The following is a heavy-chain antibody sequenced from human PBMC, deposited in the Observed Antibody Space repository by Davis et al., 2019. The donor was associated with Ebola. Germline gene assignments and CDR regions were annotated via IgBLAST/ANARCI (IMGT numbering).Heavy chain of an antibody. CDR2: INHSGST. J-gene: IGHJ6*04. V-gene: IGHV4-34*01. CDR3: ARLERYYYDSSGYYGRNGMDV. Sequence: MPGGSLRLSCAVYGGSFSGYYWSWIRQPPGKGLEWIGEINHSGSTNYNPSLKSRVTISVDTSKNQFSLKLSSVTAADTAVYYCARLERYYYDSSGYYGRNGMDVWGKGTTVTVSS. CDR1: GGSFSGYY. D-gene: IGHD3-22*01.